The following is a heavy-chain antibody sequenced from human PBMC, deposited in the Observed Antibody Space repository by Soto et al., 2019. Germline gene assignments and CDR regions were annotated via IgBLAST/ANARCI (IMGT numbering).Heavy chain of an antibody. CDR1: GFTFDDYA. CDR2: ISWNSGAI. J-gene: IGHJ6*02. V-gene: IGHV3-9*01. CDR3: AKDISGRGSFYYYYGVGV. D-gene: IGHD1-26*01. Sequence: GGSLRLSCTASGFTFDDYAMHWVRQAPGKGLEWVSGISWNSGAIGYVDSVKARFTISRDNAKNSLCLQMNSLRAEDTALYYCAKDISGRGSFYYYYGVGVWGQGTTVTVSS.